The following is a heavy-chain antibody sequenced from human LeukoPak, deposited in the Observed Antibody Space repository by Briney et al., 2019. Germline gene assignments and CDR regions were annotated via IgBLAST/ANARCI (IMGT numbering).Heavy chain of an antibody. J-gene: IGHJ4*02. CDR3: SREDY. Sequence: GASVKVSCKASGYTFTDYYIHWVRRAPGQGLEFLGWMHPNSGDTTCAQKFQGRVTLTRDTSISTAYMELSRLRSDDTAVYYCSREDYWGQGTLVSVSS. V-gene: IGHV1-2*02. CDR1: GYTFTDYY. CDR2: MHPNSGDT.